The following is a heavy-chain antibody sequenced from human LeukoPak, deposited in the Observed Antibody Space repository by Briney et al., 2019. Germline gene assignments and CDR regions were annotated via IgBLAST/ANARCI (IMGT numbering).Heavy chain of an antibody. Sequence: GGSLRLSCAASGFTFSSYSMNWVRQAPGKGLEWVSSISSSSSYIYYADSVKGRFTISRDNSKSTLYLQMNSLRAEDTAVYYCAREWELPSSYFDYWGQGTLVTVSS. CDR1: GFTFSSYS. V-gene: IGHV3-21*01. CDR3: AREWELPSSYFDY. J-gene: IGHJ4*02. D-gene: IGHD1-26*01. CDR2: ISSSSSYI.